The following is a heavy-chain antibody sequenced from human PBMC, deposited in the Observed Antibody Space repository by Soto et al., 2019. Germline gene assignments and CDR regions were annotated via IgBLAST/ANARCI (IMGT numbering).Heavy chain of an antibody. Sequence: EVQLVESGGGFVQPGESLRLSCAASGFTFSLSAMSWVRQAPERGLEWVSSISGGGSSTDYAESVKGRFTISRDNSKNTVHLQMNSLRAEDTAVYYCAKGPEYDILTGCDFWGQGALVTVSS. D-gene: IGHD3-9*01. CDR3: AKGPEYDILTGCDF. CDR2: ISGGGSST. V-gene: IGHV3-23*04. J-gene: IGHJ4*02. CDR1: GFTFSLSA.